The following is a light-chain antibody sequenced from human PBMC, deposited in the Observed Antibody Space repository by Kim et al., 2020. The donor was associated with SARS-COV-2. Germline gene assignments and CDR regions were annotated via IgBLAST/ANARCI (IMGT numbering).Light chain of an antibody. CDR1: QSVSSY. CDR2: DAS. J-gene: IGKJ1*01. Sequence: PGERATLSCRASQSVSSYLAWYQQKPGQAPRLLIYDASNRATGIPARFSGSGSGTDFTLTISSLEPEDFAVYYCQQRSNWPPDSTFGQGTKVDIK. V-gene: IGKV3-11*01. CDR3: QQRSNWPPDST.